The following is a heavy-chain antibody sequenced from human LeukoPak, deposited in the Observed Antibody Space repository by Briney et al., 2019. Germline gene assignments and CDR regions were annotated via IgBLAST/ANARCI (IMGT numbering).Heavy chain of an antibody. J-gene: IGHJ5*02. CDR2: IIPIFGTA. CDR1: GGTFISYA. D-gene: IGHD6-6*01. Sequence: SSVKVSCKASGGTFISYAISWVRQAPGQGLEWMGGIIPIFGTANYAQKFQGRVTITADESTSTAYMELSSLRSEDTAVYYCARSGWLVSWFDPWGQGTLVTVSS. CDR3: ARSGWLVSWFDP. V-gene: IGHV1-69*01.